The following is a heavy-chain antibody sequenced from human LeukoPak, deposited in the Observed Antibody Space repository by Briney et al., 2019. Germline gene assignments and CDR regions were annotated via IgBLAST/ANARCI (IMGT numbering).Heavy chain of an antibody. CDR3: AKVPRSSWQYYFDY. V-gene: IGHV3-13*01. CDR2: IGTAGDT. CDR1: GFTFSSYD. J-gene: IGHJ4*02. D-gene: IGHD6-13*01. Sequence: GGSLRLSCAASGFTFSSYDMHWVRQATGKGLEWVSAIGTAGDTYYPGSVKGRFTISRDNAKNSLYLQMNSLRAEDTAVYYCAKVPRSSWQYYFDYWGQGTLVTVSS.